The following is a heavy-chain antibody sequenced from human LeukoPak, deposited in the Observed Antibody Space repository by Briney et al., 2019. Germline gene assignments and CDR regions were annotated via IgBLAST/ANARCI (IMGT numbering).Heavy chain of an antibody. J-gene: IGHJ3*02. V-gene: IGHV3-30*18. CDR1: GFTFSSYG. Sequence: GGSLRLSCAASGFTFSSYGMHWVRQAPGKGLEWVAVISYDGSNKYYADSVKGRFTISRDNSKNTLYLQMNSLRAEDTAVYYCAKGSITMIVVVTDAFDIWGQGTMVTVSS. CDR2: ISYDGSNK. D-gene: IGHD3-22*01. CDR3: AKGSITMIVVVTDAFDI.